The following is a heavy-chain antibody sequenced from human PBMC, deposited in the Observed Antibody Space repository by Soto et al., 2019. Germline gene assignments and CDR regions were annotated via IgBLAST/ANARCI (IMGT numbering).Heavy chain of an antibody. CDR2: TYNSGIT. CDR1: GASISSNY. CDR3: ARGRWFDP. Sequence: QVQLQESGPGLVKPSETLSLTCTVSGASISSNYWSWIRQPPGKRLEWIGCTYNSGITDYNPSLKSRVTISLDTSKNQFSLKLSSVTAADAAIYYCARGRWFDPWGQGPLVTVSS. J-gene: IGHJ5*02. V-gene: IGHV4-59*01.